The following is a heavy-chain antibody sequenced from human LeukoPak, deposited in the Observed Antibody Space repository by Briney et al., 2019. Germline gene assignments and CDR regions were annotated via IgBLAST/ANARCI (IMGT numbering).Heavy chain of an antibody. CDR2: INHSGST. CDR1: GGSFSGYY. J-gene: IGHJ5*02. CDR3: ASNWYSRGWYAA. Sequence: SETLSLTCAVYGGSFSGYYWSWIRQPPGKGLEWIGEINHSGSTNYNPSLKSRVTISVDTSKNQFSLKLSSVTAADTAVYYCASNWYSRGWYAAWGQGTLVTVSS. D-gene: IGHD6-13*01. V-gene: IGHV4-34*01.